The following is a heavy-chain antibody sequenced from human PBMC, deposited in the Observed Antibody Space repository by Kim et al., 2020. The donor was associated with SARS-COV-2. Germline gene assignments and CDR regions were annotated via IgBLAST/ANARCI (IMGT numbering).Heavy chain of an antibody. Sequence: SETLSLTCTVSGYSISSGYYWGWIRQPPGKGLEWIGSIYHSGSTYYNPSLKSRVTISVDTSKNQFSLKLSSVTAADTAVYYCARALAVEWFAPDYYFDYWGQGTLVTVSS. J-gene: IGHJ4*02. CDR2: IYHSGST. CDR1: GYSISSGYY. CDR3: ARALAVEWFAPDYYFDY. D-gene: IGHD3-3*01. V-gene: IGHV4-38-2*02.